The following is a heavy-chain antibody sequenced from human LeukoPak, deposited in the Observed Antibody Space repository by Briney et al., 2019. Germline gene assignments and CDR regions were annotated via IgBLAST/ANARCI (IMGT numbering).Heavy chain of an antibody. CDR1: GGSISSYY. Sequence: SETLSLTCTVSGGSISSYYWNWIRQPPGKGLEWIGYIFYSGSTNYNPSLKSRVTISVDTSKNQFSLKLSSVTAADTAVYYCARVPDLYDSSGYYYDPYYLDYWGQGTLVTVSS. V-gene: IGHV4-59*12. D-gene: IGHD3-22*01. CDR3: ARVPDLYDSSGYYYDPYYLDY. CDR2: IFYSGST. J-gene: IGHJ4*02.